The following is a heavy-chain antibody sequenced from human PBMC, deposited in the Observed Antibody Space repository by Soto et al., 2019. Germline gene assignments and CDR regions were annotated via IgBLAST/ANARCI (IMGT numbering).Heavy chain of an antibody. J-gene: IGHJ6*03. D-gene: IGHD3-9*01. CDR1: GFTFSSYS. Sequence: PGGSLRLSCAASGFTFSSYSMNWVRQAPGKGLEWVSSISSSSSYIYYADSVKGRFTISRDNAKNSLYLQMNSLRAEDTAVYYCARDYYDILTGYFDEPFDYYYYYMDVWGKGTTVTVSS. CDR3: ARDYYDILTGYFDEPFDYYYYYMDV. CDR2: ISSSSSYI. V-gene: IGHV3-21*01.